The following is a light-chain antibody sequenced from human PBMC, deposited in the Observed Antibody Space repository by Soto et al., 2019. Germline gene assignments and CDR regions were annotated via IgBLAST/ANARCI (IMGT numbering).Light chain of an antibody. CDR1: SSDVGDYNY. CDR3: SSYTSSSTLYV. CDR2: DVS. V-gene: IGLV2-14*01. Sequence: QSALTQPASVSGSPGQSITISCTGTSSDVGDYNYVSWYQQHPGKVPKLMIYDVSNRPSGVSNRFSGSKSGNTASLTSSGLQAEDEADYYCSSYTSSSTLYVFGTGTKVTVL. J-gene: IGLJ1*01.